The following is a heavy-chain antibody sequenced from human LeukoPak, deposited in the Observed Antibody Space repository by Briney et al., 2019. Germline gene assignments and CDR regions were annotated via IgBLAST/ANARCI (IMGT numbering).Heavy chain of an antibody. CDR3: ARDSIVVTFGGVIS. J-gene: IGHJ4*02. CDR2: IYSGGST. D-gene: IGHD3-16*02. CDR1: GFTVSSNY. V-gene: IGHV3-66*02. Sequence: GGSLRLSCAASGFTVSSNYMNWVRQAPGKGLEWVSVIYSGGSTYDADSAMGRFTISTDNSKNTLYLQMNSMRAEDTAVYYCARDSIVVTFGGVISWGQGTLVTVSS.